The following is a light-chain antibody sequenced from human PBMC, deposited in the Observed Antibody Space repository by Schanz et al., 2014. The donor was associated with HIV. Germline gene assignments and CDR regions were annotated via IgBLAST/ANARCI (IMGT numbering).Light chain of an antibody. CDR3: HQYGSSPPYT. Sequence: EIVMTQSPATLSVSPGERATLSCRASQSVSSYLAWYQQNPGQAPRLLIYDASNRATGIPARFSGSGSGTDFTLTISRLEPEDFAVYYCHQYGSSPPYTFGQGTKLEIK. J-gene: IGKJ2*01. CDR1: QSVSSY. CDR2: DAS. V-gene: IGKV3-20*01.